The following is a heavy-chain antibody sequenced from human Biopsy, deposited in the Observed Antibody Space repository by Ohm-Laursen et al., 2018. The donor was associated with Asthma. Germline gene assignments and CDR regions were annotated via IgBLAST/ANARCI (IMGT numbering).Heavy chain of an antibody. V-gene: IGHV3-11*04. CDR2: ISSSGSTK. J-gene: IGHJ3*02. CDR1: GFSFSDYY. D-gene: IGHD3-3*01. Sequence: SLRLSCAASGFSFSDYYMTWMRQAPGKGLEWVSSISSSGSTKYPAESVQGRFTISRDNAQKSLFLQMNSLRAEDTAVYYCAKERYYDFWSGHPIWGQGTRVTVSS. CDR3: AKERYYDFWSGHPI.